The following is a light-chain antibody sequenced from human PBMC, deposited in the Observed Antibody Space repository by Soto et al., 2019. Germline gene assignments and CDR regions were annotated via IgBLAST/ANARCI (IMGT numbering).Light chain of an antibody. CDR1: QTIDSW. CDR2: KAS. CDR3: QQYHIYSGT. Sequence: DIQMTQSPSTLSASVGDRVTITCRASQTIDSWLAWYRQRPGKPPNLLIYKASTLASGVPSRFSGSGSGTEFTLTINSLQHDDFATYYCQQYHIYSGTFGQGTKLDIK. J-gene: IGKJ1*01. V-gene: IGKV1-5*03.